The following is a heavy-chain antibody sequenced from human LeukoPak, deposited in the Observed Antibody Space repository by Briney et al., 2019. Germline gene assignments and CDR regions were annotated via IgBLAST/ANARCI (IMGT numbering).Heavy chain of an antibody. CDR3: ARPYGSGNYINLGLDF. CDR1: GVTLINYS. J-gene: IGHJ4*02. V-gene: IGHV1-69*13. CDR2: TVPVFATT. D-gene: IGHD3-10*01. Sequence: SVKVSCKASGVTLINYSIHWVRQAPRQGLEWVGRTVPVFATTAYAQKFQGRVTITADESTSTVHMELSSLTSEDTAVYYCARPYGSGNYINLGLDFWGQGTLVTVSA.